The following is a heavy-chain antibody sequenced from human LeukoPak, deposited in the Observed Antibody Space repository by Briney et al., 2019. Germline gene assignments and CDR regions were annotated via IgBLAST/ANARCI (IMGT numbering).Heavy chain of an antibody. D-gene: IGHD2-2*02. CDR1: GFTFSSYA. CDR2: IRYDGSNK. J-gene: IGHJ3*02. CDR3: ATYPYCSSTSCYNWDAFDI. Sequence: SGGSLRLSCAASGFTFSSYAMSWVRQAPGKGLEWVAFIRYDGSNKYYADSVKGRFTISRDNSKNTLYLQMNSLRAEDTAVYYCATYPYCSSTSCYNWDAFDIWGQGTMVTVSS. V-gene: IGHV3-30*02.